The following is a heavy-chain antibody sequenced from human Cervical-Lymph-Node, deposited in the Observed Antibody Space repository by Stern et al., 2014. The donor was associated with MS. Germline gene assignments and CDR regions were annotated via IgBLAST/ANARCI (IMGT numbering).Heavy chain of an antibody. J-gene: IGHJ4*02. CDR1: GFRFSSYG. CDR3: VTGRGYMSGQPDLDY. Sequence: VQLVASGGGVVQPGRSLRLSCEASGFRFSSYGIHWVRQAPGKGLEWVAVISYDGSNTHYGVSVKGRFTISRDNSKNMLFLHMNSLSAEDTAVYYCVTGRGYMSGQPDLDYWGQGALVTVTS. V-gene: IGHV3-30*03. CDR2: ISYDGSNT. D-gene: IGHD5-18*01.